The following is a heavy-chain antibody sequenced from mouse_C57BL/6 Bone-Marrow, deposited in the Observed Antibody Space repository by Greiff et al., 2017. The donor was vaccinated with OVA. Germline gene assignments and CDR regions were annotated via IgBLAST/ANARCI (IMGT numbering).Heavy chain of an antibody. V-gene: IGHV1-26*01. CDR3: ARVGAYYSKGGFAY. CDR1: GYTFTDYY. Sequence: EVQLQQSGPELVKPGASVKISCKASGYTFTDYYMNWVKQSHGKSLEWIGDIIPNTGFTSYNQKFKGKATLTVDQSSSTAYMELRSLTSEDSAVYYCARVGAYYSKGGFAYWGQGTLVTVSA. CDR2: IIPNTGFT. D-gene: IGHD2-5*01. J-gene: IGHJ3*01.